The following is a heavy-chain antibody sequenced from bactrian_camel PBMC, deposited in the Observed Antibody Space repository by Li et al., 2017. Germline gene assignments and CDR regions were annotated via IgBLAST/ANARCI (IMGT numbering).Heavy chain of an antibody. V-gene: IGHV3S67*01. Sequence: VQLVESGGGLVQPGGSLRLSCAVSGFTFSDYTMTWVRQAPGKDHELVSSIRSDGNTYYRSSVRGRFTISRDNAKNTLYLQMNSLKTDDTAVYYCAAGGRVTISPMTTIQDLDVGQGTQVTVS. D-gene: IGHD3*01. CDR2: IRSDGNT. J-gene: IGHJ4*01. CDR1: GFTFSDYT.